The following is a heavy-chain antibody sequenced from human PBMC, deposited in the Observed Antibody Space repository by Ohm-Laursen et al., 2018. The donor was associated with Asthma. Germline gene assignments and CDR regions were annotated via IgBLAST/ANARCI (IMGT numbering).Heavy chain of an antibody. J-gene: IGHJ4*02. V-gene: IGHV5-51*01. Sequence: ESLKISCKGSGYSFTSYWIGWVRQMPGKGLEWMGIISPGDSDTRYSPSFQGQVTISADKSISTAYLQWSSLKTSDTAMYYCARPRYNWNYIDYWGQGTLVTVSS. CDR2: ISPGDSDT. CDR1: GYSFTSYW. CDR3: ARPRYNWNYIDY. D-gene: IGHD1-20*01.